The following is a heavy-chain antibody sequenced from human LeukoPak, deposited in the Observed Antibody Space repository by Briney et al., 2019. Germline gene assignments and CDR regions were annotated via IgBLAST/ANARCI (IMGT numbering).Heavy chain of an antibody. Sequence: GGFLRLSCAASGFTFSRYSMNWVRQAPGKGLEWVSYISSSSSTIYYADSVKGRFTISRDNAKNSLFLQMNSLRAEDTAVYYCAREETGVSPFFDYWGQGTLVTVSS. CDR3: AREETGVSPFFDY. CDR2: ISSSSSTI. CDR1: GFTFSRYS. D-gene: IGHD1-1*01. J-gene: IGHJ4*02. V-gene: IGHV3-48*01.